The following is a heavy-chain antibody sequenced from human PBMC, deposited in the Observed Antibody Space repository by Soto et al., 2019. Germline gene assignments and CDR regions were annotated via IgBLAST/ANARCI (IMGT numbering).Heavy chain of an antibody. CDR3: ARDLRFLPTVGLDV. V-gene: IGHV4-30-4*01. D-gene: IGHD4-17*01. Sequence: SETLSLTCTVSGGSISSGDYYWSWIRQPPGKGLEWIGYIYYSGSTYYNPSLKSRVTISVDTSKNQFSLKLSSVTAADTAVYYCARDLRFLPTVGLDVWGQGTTVTVSS. J-gene: IGHJ6*02. CDR1: GGSISSGDYY. CDR2: IYYSGST.